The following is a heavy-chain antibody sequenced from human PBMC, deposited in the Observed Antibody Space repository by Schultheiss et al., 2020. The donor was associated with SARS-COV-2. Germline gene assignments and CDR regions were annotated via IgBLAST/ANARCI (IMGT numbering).Heavy chain of an antibody. D-gene: IGHD4-11*01. CDR1: GFTFSSYA. J-gene: IGHJ6*02. Sequence: GGSLRLSCAASGFTFSSYAMSWVRQAPGKGLEWVSSISSSSSYIYYADSVKGRFTISRDNAKNSLYLQMNSLRAEDTAVYYCARGNTVTKTNYYYYGMDVWGQGTTVTVSS. CDR2: ISSSSSYI. CDR3: ARGNTVTKTNYYYYGMDV. V-gene: IGHV3-21*01.